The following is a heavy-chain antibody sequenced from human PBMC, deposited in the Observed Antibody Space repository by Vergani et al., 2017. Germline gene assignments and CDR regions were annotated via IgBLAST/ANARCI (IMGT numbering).Heavy chain of an antibody. Sequence: QVQLQESGPGLVKPPGTLSLTCAVSGDSISSNNCWTWVRQPPGKGLEWIGKICHTEDTNYSPSLKSRVTVSVDESRNFFSLRLNSVTAADTAVYYCATIGYRRWGYYFDYRGQGTLVTVAS. CDR2: ICHTEDT. CDR3: ATIGYRRWGYYFDY. J-gene: IGHJ4*02. CDR1: GDSISSNNC. V-gene: IGHV4-4*03. D-gene: IGHD2-2*02.